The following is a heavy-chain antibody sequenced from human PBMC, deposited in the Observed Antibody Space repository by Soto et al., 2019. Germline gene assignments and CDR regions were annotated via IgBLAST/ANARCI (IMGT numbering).Heavy chain of an antibody. CDR2: INPSGGST. CDR3: ARPRVRGVTLDY. J-gene: IGHJ4*02. Sequence: DSVKVSCKASGYTFTSYYMHGVRQAPGQGLEWMGIINPSGGSTSYAQKFQGRVTMTRDTSTSTVYMEVSSLRAEDTAVYYCARPRVRGVTLDYWGQGILVTVS. CDR1: GYTFTSYY. D-gene: IGHD3-10*01. V-gene: IGHV1-46*01.